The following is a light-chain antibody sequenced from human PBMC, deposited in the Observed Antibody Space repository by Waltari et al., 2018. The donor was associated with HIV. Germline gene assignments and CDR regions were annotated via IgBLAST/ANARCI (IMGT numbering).Light chain of an antibody. CDR1: QNIGNK. V-gene: IGKV3D-15*03. CDR3: QQYNGSWT. CDR2: ATS. Sequence: DIVMTQSPVTLSVSPGERATLSCRASQNIGNKIVWYQRRPGQSPRLVILATSVRATGIPTRFSGSGSGTDFALTITTLQPEDYGMYYCQQYNGSWTFGRGTRVE. J-gene: IGKJ1*01.